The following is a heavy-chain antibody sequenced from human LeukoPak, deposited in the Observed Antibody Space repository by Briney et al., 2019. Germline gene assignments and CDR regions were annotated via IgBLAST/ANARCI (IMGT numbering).Heavy chain of an antibody. CDR1: GASTTGYY. J-gene: IGHJ4*02. V-gene: IGHV4-59*01. CDR3: ARDSLYDSSGYPFDY. Sequence: SETLSLTCSVSGASTTGYYWNWIRQAPGKGLEWIGYIYSDGTTSYSPSLRSRVTISIDTSRNQFSLKLSSVTAADAAVYFCARDSLYDSSGYPFDYWGQGTLVTVSS. CDR2: IYSDGTT. D-gene: IGHD3-22*01.